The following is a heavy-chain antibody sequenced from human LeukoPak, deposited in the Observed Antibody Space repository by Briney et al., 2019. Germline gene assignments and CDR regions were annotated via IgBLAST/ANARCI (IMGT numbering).Heavy chain of an antibody. Sequence: SQTLSLTCAVSGVSISSGDYSWSWLRQPPGKGQEWIGYIYHSGTTYYNPSLKSRGTISLDRSKNQFSLKLTSVTAADTAVYYCAGDFGSGSYRFDYWGQGTLVTVSS. CDR1: GVSISSGDYS. CDR3: AGDFGSGSYRFDY. CDR2: IYHSGTT. D-gene: IGHD3-10*01. J-gene: IGHJ4*02. V-gene: IGHV4-30-2*01.